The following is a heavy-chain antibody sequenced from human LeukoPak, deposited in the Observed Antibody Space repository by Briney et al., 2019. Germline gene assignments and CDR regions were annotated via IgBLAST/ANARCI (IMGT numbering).Heavy chain of an antibody. D-gene: IGHD3-22*01. CDR2: IHTSGTS. Sequence: SDTLSLTCAVSGASINNYFWSWLRQPPGKGLEWIGYIHTSGTSNHHTSLKSRATFSVGTSDNQLSLRLNSVTAADTAVYYCASLGGYYESSNSSQLETFDIWGQGTMVIVSS. CDR1: GASINNYF. CDR3: ASLGGYYESSNSSQLETFDI. V-gene: IGHV4-59*07. J-gene: IGHJ3*02.